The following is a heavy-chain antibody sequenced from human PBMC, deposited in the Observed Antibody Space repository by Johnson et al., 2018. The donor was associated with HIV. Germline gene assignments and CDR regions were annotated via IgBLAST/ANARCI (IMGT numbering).Heavy chain of an antibody. CDR1: GFTVSSNY. D-gene: IGHD3-16*01. Sequence: QVQLVESGGGLIQPGGSLRLSCAASGFTVSSNYMSWVRQAPGKGLEWVAVISYDGSHKYYADSLRGRFNISRDNPKNTLYLQMNSLRAEDTGVYYCAKPPSMGADAFDIWGQGTMVTGSS. V-gene: IGHV3-30*18. CDR3: AKPPSMGADAFDI. J-gene: IGHJ3*02. CDR2: ISYDGSHK.